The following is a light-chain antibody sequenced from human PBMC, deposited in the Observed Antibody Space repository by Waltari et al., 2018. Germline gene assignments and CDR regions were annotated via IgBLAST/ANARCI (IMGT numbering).Light chain of an antibody. CDR1: KNY. V-gene: IGKV4-1*01. J-gene: IGKJ1*01. CDR3: QQYYRSRS. CDR2: GAS. Sequence: KNYLACDQQSEGQPPKRLISGASTRESGVPDRFSGSVSGTDFTLTINNLQPEDVAVYYCQQYYRSRSFGQGTKVEIK.